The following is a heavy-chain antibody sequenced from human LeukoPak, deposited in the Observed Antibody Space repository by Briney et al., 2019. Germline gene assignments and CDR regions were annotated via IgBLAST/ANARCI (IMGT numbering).Heavy chain of an antibody. CDR1: GFTFSSYA. CDR2: ISYDGSNK. V-gene: IGHV3-30-3*01. CDR3: ARLRYHGMDV. Sequence: GRSLRLSCAASGFTFSSYAMHWVRQAPGKGLEWVAVISYDGSNKYYADSVKGRFTMSRDNAKNSLYLQLNSLRAEDTAVYYCARLRYHGMDVWGQGTTVTVSS. J-gene: IGHJ6*02.